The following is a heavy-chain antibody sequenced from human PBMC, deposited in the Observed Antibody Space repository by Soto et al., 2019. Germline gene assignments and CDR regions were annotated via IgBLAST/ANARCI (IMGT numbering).Heavy chain of an antibody. CDR2: IIPIFGTA. D-gene: IGHD3-3*01. J-gene: IGHJ6*02. V-gene: IGHV1-69*13. Sequence: SVKVSCTASGGTFSSYAISWVRQAPGQGLEWMGGIIPIFGTANYAQKFQGRVTITADESTSTAYMELSSLRSEDTAVYYCARQAGSYDFWSGYPSNYYYYYGMDVWGQGTTVTVSS. CDR1: GGTFSSYA. CDR3: ARQAGSYDFWSGYPSNYYYYYGMDV.